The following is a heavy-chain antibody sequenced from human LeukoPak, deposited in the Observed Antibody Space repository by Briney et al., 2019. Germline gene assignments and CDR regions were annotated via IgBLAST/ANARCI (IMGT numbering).Heavy chain of an antibody. Sequence: GGSLRLSCAASGFTFSSYSMNWVRQAPGKGLEWVSSISSSSSYIYYADSVKGRFTISRDNAKSSLYLQMNSLRAEDTAVYYCARLDQWELLPPKYPGDYWGQGTLVTVSS. CDR1: GFTFSSYS. J-gene: IGHJ4*02. V-gene: IGHV3-21*01. D-gene: IGHD1-26*01. CDR2: ISSSSSYI. CDR3: ARLDQWELLPPKYPGDY.